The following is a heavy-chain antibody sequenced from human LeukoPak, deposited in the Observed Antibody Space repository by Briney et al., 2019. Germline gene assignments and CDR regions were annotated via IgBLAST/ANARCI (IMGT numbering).Heavy chain of an antibody. Sequence: SETLSLTCAVYGGSFSVYYWSWIRQPPGKGLEWIGEINHSGSTNYNPSLKSRVTISVDTSKNQFSLKLSSVTAADTAVYYCARAAAVAGTGDYWGQGTLVTVSS. J-gene: IGHJ4*02. CDR3: ARAAAVAGTGDY. V-gene: IGHV4-34*01. D-gene: IGHD6-19*01. CDR1: GGSFSVYY. CDR2: INHSGST.